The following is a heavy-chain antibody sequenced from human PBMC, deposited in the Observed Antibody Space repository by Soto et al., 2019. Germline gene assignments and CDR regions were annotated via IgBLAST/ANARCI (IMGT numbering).Heavy chain of an antibody. CDR3: ARDKITGLFDY. CDR1: GGSFGRYY. J-gene: IGHJ4*02. Sequence: PSETLSLTCAVYGGSFGRYYWTWVRQPPGNGLEWIGEIDYSGDTNYNPSLKSRVTISVDTSKNQFSLKLTSVTAADTAVYYCARDKITGLFDYWGQGTLVTVSS. V-gene: IGHV4-34*01. D-gene: IGHD2-8*02. CDR2: IDYSGDT.